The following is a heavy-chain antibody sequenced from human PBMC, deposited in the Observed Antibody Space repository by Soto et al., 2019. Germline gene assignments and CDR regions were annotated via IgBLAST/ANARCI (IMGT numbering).Heavy chain of an antibody. J-gene: IGHJ4*02. CDR3: ARDSYSVY. V-gene: IGHV3-66*01. Sequence: EVQLVESGGGLVQPGRSLRLSCAASGFIVSTSYMNWVRQAPGKGLEWVSAIYTGGGAYYADSVKGRFTISRDDSKNTVYLQMNSLRAEDTAVYYCARDSYSVYWGQGTLVTVSS. CDR2: IYTGGGA. CDR1: GFIVSTSY. D-gene: IGHD1-26*01.